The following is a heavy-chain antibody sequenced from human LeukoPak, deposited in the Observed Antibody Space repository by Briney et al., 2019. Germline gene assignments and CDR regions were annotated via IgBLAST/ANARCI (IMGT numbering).Heavy chain of an antibody. D-gene: IGHD5-18*01. Sequence: SGGSLRLSCAASGFTFSDYYMSWIRQAPGKGLEWVSYISSSGSTIYYADSVKGRFTISRDNAKNSLYLQMNSLRAEDTAVYYCASLDTAMAVVDYWGQGTLVTVSS. CDR3: ASLDTAMAVVDY. CDR2: ISSSGSTI. J-gene: IGHJ4*02. V-gene: IGHV3-11*01. CDR1: GFTFSDYY.